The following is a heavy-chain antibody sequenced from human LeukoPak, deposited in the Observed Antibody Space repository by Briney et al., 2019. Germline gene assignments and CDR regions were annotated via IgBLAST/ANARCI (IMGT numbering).Heavy chain of an antibody. Sequence: GGSLRLSCAASGFTFSSYWMSWVRQAPGKGLEWVANIKHDGSEKYFVDSVKGRFNISRDNDKNSLYLQRNSLRAEDTAVYYCARPDGSGSFYRSDYWGQGSLVTVSS. J-gene: IGHJ4*02. CDR2: IKHDGSEK. CDR3: ARPDGSGSFYRSDY. D-gene: IGHD3-10*01. V-gene: IGHV3-7*01. CDR1: GFTFSSYW.